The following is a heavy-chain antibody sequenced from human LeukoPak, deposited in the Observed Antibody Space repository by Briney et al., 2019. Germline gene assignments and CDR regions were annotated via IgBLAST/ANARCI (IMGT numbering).Heavy chain of an antibody. CDR1: GYSFTSYW. J-gene: IGHJ3*02. CDR2: IYPGDSDT. CDR3: ARQLYDSSGYSAFDI. D-gene: IGHD3-22*01. Sequence: GESLQISCKGSGYSFTSYWIGWVRQLPGKGLEWRGIIYPGDSDTRYSPSFQGQVTVSADKSFSTAYLQWSSLKPSDSAMYYCARQLYDSSGYSAFDIWGQGTMVTVSS. V-gene: IGHV5-51*01.